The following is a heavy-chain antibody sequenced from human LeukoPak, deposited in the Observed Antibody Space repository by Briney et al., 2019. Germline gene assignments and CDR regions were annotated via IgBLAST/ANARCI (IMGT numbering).Heavy chain of an antibody. Sequence: SETLSLTCAVYGGSFSGYYWSWIRQPPGKGLEWIGEINHSGSTNYNPSLKSRVTISVDTSKNQYSLKLSSVTAADTAVYYCARGQEDIVVVVAAHNSYYFDYWGQGTLVTVSS. CDR2: INHSGST. CDR1: GGSFSGYY. CDR3: ARGQEDIVVVVAAHNSYYFDY. V-gene: IGHV4-34*01. J-gene: IGHJ4*02. D-gene: IGHD2-15*01.